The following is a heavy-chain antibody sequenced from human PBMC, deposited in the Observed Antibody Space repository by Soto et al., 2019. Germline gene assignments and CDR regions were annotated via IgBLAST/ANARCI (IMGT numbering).Heavy chain of an antibody. D-gene: IGHD5-12*01. CDR3: TRDQEDGYPTAVDY. CDR2: IRSKAYGGTT. Sequence: GGSLRLSCTASGFTFGDYAMSWFRQATGKGLEWVGFIRSKAYGGTTEYAASVKGRFTISRDDSKSIAYLQMNSLKTEDTAVYYCTRDQEDGYPTAVDYWGQGTLVTVSS. J-gene: IGHJ4*02. CDR1: GFTFGDYA. V-gene: IGHV3-49*03.